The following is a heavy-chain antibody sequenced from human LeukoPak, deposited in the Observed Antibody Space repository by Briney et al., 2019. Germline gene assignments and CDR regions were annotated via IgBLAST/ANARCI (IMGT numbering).Heavy chain of an antibody. CDR1: GGSFSGYY. Sequence: PSETLSLTCAVYGGSFSGYYWSWIRQPPGKGLVWVSRINSDGSSTSYADSVKGRFTISRDNAKNTLYLQMNSLRAEDTAVYYCARGPGGGDYVWGSYRYDYWGQGTLVTVSS. J-gene: IGHJ4*02. CDR3: ARGPGGGDYVWGSYRYDY. D-gene: IGHD3-16*02. V-gene: IGHV3-74*01. CDR2: INSDGSST.